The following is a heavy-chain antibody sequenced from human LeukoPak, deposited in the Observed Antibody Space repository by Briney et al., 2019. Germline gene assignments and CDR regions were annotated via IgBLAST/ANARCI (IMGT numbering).Heavy chain of an antibody. J-gene: IGHJ4*02. Sequence: PGGSLRLSCAASGFTFSRYAMSWVREAPARGLEWVSSLRGNGDTLYADSVKGRFTLSRDESKNTVYLHLNELRVEDTAVYYCAKASWVSTADAVLWGQGTVVIVSS. CDR3: AKASWVSTADAVL. CDR2: LRGNGDT. D-gene: IGHD3-16*01. V-gene: IGHV3-23*01. CDR1: GFTFSRYA.